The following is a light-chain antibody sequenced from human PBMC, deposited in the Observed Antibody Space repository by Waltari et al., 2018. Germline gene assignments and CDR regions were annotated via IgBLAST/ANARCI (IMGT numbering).Light chain of an antibody. CDR1: QSLVHSDGNTY. CDR2: MFS. Sequence: DVAFTPSPLPPLVTLRQPASLPFPSHQSLVHSDGNTYLNWFQQRPGQAPRRLIYMFSNRDSGVPDRFSGSGSGTDFTLKISRVEAEDVGVYFCMQATHWPWTFGQGTKVEIK. J-gene: IGKJ1*01. CDR3: MQATHWPWT. V-gene: IGKV2-30*02.